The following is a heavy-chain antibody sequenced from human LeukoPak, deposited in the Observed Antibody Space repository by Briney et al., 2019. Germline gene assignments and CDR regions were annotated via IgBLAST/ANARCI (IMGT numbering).Heavy chain of an antibody. CDR1: GITFRSYA. D-gene: IGHD6-19*01. V-gene: IGHV3-23*01. CDR2: ISGSGDII. Sequence: GGSLRLSCAVSGITFRSYAMSWARQAPGKGLEWVSGISGSGDIIYYADSIKGRFTVSRDNSKNTLHLQMNSLRAEDTALYYCAKDDIAVAGYFDSWGQGTLVTVSS. CDR3: AKDDIAVAGYFDS. J-gene: IGHJ4*02.